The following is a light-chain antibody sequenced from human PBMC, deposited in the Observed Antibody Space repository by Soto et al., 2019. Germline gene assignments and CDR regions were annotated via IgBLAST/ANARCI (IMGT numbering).Light chain of an antibody. Sequence: SYELTQPPSVSVSPGQTASITCSGDAVGDKYSCWYQQRPGQSPVLVIYEDNKRPSGIPERFSGSNSGNTATLTIRGPQAFDEAYYYCQAWDRSSTYVFGAGTKLTVL. CDR2: EDN. J-gene: IGLJ3*02. CDR1: AVGDKY. V-gene: IGLV3-1*01. CDR3: QAWDRSSTYV.